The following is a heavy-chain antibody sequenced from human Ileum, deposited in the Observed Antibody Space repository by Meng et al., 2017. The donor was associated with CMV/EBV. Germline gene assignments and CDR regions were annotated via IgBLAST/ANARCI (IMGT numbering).Heavy chain of an antibody. CDR1: FSNSE. J-gene: IGHJ6*02. V-gene: IGHV1-69*05. D-gene: IGHD5-24*01. CDR2: NNPISTTT. CDR3: AGGDNRDGYNSYYYYGMDV. Sequence: FSNSEISWVRQAPGKGLEWMGGNNPISTTTNYAQKLQGRVTITTDESKSTAYMELSSLRSEDTAVYYCAGGDNRDGYNSYYYYGMDVWGQGTTVTVSS.